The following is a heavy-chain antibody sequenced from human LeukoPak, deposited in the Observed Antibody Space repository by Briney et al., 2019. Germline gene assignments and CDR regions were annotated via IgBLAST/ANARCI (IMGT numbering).Heavy chain of an antibody. CDR1: GFTFRTYA. Sequence: GGSLRLSCTGSGFTFRTYAFSWVRQAPGKGLEWVSATGSNGVTYYADSVKGRFTISRDNSKNALYLQMNGLRADDTAVYYCTTDLYYYDSSGPWWGQGTLVTVSS. CDR2: TGSNGVT. CDR3: TTDLYYYDSSGPW. J-gene: IGHJ4*02. V-gene: IGHV3-23*01. D-gene: IGHD3-22*01.